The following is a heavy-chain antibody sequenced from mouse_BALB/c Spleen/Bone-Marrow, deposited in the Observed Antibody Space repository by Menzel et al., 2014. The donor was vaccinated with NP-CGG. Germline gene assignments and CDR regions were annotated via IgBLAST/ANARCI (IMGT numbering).Heavy chain of an antibody. CDR2: ISGGGSYT. V-gene: IGHV5-9-2*01. J-gene: IGHJ3*01. CDR3: ARHAYYDQTEVSFVY. D-gene: IGHD2-4*01. Sequence: DVMLVESGGGLVKSGGPLKLSCAASGFTFXNYGMSWVRQTPEKRLEWVATISGGGSYTFYSDSVKGRFTISRDNAKNNLYLQLSSLRSEDTALYYCARHAYYDQTEVSFVYWGQGTLVTVSA. CDR1: GFTFXNYG.